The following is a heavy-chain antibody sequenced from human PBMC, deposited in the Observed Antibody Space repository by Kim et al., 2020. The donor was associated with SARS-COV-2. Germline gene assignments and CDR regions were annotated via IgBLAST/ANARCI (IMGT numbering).Heavy chain of an antibody. CDR1: GFTFGNYW. CDR3: ARSGWEY. J-gene: IGHJ4*02. CDR2: IKLDGSEK. V-gene: IGHV3-7*01. Sequence: GGSLRLSCAASGFTFGNYWMIWVRQAPGKVLEWVANIKLDGSEKYYMDSVKGRFTISRDNAKNSLYLQMNSLRVEDTAVYYCARSGWEYWGQGTLVTVSS. D-gene: IGHD6-19*01.